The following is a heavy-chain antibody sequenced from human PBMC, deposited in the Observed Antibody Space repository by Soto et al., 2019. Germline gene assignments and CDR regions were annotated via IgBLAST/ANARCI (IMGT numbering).Heavy chain of an antibody. CDR1: GYTFTSYD. V-gene: IGHV1-18*01. J-gene: IGHJ5*02. D-gene: IGHD2-15*01. CDR3: ARGFRVAATRWWFDP. Sequence: QVQLVQSGAEVKKPGASVKVSCKASGYTFTSYDISWVRQAPGQGLEWMGWISTYNGNTNYAQQLQCRVTMTTDTSTSTAYMELRSLRSDDTAVYYWARGFRVAATRWWFDPWGQGTLVTVSS. CDR2: ISTYNGNT.